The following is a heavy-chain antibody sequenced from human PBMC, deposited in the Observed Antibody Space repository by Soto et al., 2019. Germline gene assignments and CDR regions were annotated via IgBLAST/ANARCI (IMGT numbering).Heavy chain of an antibody. J-gene: IGHJ3*02. CDR1: GGSFSGYY. Sequence: QVQLQQWGAGLLKPSETLSLTCAVYGGSFSGYYWSWIRQPPGKGLEWIGEINHSGSTNYNPSLNGRVTISVDTTKNQFSLKLSAVTAAETAVYYCARTGGSSGWYVGAFDIWGQGTMVTVSS. V-gene: IGHV4-34*01. CDR3: ARTGGSSGWYVGAFDI. CDR2: INHSGST. D-gene: IGHD6-19*01.